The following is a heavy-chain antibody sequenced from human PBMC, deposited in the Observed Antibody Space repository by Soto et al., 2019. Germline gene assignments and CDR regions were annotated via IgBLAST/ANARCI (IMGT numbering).Heavy chain of an antibody. V-gene: IGHV3-66*01. CDR3: ARDDVLCDGGRCYGIPLDV. CDR2: IQSGGTT. Sequence: EVQLVESGGGLVQPGGSLRLSGAASGFTVSSKYMTWVRQAPGKGLEWVSLIQSGGTTYYADSVKGRFTISRDTSENTLHLQMDSLRVEDTAVYYCARDDVLCDGGRCYGIPLDVWGNGTTVTVSS. CDR1: GFTVSSKY. D-gene: IGHD2-15*01. J-gene: IGHJ6*04.